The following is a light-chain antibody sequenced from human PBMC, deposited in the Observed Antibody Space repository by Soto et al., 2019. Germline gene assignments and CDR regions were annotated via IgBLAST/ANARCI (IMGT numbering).Light chain of an antibody. Sequence: QSALTQPASVSGSPGQSITISCTGTSSDVGGYHYVSWYQQHPGKAPKVMIYEVNNRPSGVSNRFSGSKSGNTASLTIFGLQAEDEADYYCSSYTGSSLVFGGGTKLTVL. CDR2: EVN. J-gene: IGLJ2*01. V-gene: IGLV2-14*01. CDR1: SSDVGGYHY. CDR3: SSYTGSSLV.